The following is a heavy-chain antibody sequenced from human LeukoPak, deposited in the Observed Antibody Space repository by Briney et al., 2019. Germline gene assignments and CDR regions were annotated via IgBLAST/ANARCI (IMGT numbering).Heavy chain of an antibody. V-gene: IGHV1-46*01. CDR3: ARDFSTVGAMQDDY. Sequence: ASVKVSCEASGYTFSSYYMNWVRQAPGQGLEWMGVINPTGGSTGYARKFQGRVTMTRDTSTTTFYMELSSLRSEDTAVYYCARDFSTVGAMQDDYWGQGTLVTVSS. CDR2: INPTGGST. D-gene: IGHD1-26*01. J-gene: IGHJ4*02. CDR1: GYTFSSYY.